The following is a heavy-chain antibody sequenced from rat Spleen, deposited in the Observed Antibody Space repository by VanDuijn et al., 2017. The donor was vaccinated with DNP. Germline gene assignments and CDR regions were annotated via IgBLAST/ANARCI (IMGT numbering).Heavy chain of an antibody. Sequence: EVQLVESGGGLVQPGMFLTLSFAASGFIFSDYYMAWVLQACSKGLSFVASLLYDFRSSYNGASGKGRFTISRDNAKSTLYLQRDSLRSEDVATYYCARHILPLRVWDYWGQGVMVTVSS. J-gene: IGHJ2*01. CDR1: GFIFSDYY. CDR3: ARHILPLRVWDY. CDR2: LLYDFRSS. D-gene: IGHD1-4*01. V-gene: IGHV5-22*01.